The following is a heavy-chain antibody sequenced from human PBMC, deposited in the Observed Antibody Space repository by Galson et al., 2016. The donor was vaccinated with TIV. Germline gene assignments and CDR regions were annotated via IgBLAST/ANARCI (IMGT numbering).Heavy chain of an antibody. CDR3: MRDRSTYYFDSRGYSPFDY. CDR2: IYHSGMT. V-gene: IGHV4-38-2*02. D-gene: IGHD3-22*01. CDR1: GYSISSGYY. Sequence: TLSLTCGVSGYSISSGYYWGWIRQPPGKGLEWIGSIYHSGMTYYNPSLESRVTISVDTSKNQFSLKLSSVTAADTAVYYCMRDRSTYYFDSRGYSPFDYWGQGTLVTGSS. J-gene: IGHJ4*02.